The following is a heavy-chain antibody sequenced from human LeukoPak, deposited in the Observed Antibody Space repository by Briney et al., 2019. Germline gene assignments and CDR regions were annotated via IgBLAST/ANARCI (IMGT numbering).Heavy chain of an antibody. Sequence: ASVKVSCKASGYTFTSYDINWVRQATGQGLEWMGWMNPNSGNTGYAQKFQGRVTMTRNTSISTAYMELSSLRSEDTAVYYCARGGRYCSSTSCRARPYNWFDPWGQGTLVTVSS. V-gene: IGHV1-8*01. J-gene: IGHJ5*02. CDR2: MNPNSGNT. D-gene: IGHD2-2*01. CDR1: GYTFTSYD. CDR3: ARGGRYCSSTSCRARPYNWFDP.